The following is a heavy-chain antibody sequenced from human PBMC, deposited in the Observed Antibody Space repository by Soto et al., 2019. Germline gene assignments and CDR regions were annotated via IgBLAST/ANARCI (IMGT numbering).Heavy chain of an antibody. Sequence: QVQLVESGGGVVQPGRSLRLSCTASGFTFSSYGMHWVRQAPGKGLEWVAVIWYDGSNKYFADSVKGRFTISRDNSKNTLYLQMNSLRAEDTAVYYCARDLHCSGGSGYAGGNYYYGMDVWGQGTTVTVSS. J-gene: IGHJ6*02. CDR2: IWYDGSNK. V-gene: IGHV3-33*01. CDR3: ARDLHCSGGSGYAGGNYYYGMDV. D-gene: IGHD2-15*01. CDR1: GFTFSSYG.